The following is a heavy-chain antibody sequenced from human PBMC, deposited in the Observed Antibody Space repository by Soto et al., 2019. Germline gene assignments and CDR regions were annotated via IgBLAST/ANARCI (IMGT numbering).Heavy chain of an antibody. D-gene: IGHD2-15*01. CDR2: INPDNGNT. J-gene: IGHJ5*02. CDR3: ARGIATGPLDP. Sequence: QVPLVQSGAEVKKPGASVKISCKASGYTFTRYTMNWVRQAPGQRLEWMGWINPDNGNTKSSQKFQDRVIITRHTSASTAYMDLSSLRSEDTAVYYCARGIATGPLDPLGQGTLVTVSS. V-gene: IGHV1-3*01. CDR1: GYTFTRYT.